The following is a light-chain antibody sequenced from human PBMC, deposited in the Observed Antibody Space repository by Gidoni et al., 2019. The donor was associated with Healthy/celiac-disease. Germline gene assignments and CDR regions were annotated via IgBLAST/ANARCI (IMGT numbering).Light chain of an antibody. CDR3: QQYNSYSLT. Sequence: DIQMTKSPSTLSASVGDRVTITCRASQSISSWLAWYQQKPGKAPKLLIYDASSLESGVPSRFSGSGSGTEFTLTISSLQPDDFSTDYCQQYNSYSLTFGGGTKVELK. V-gene: IGKV1-5*01. CDR1: QSISSW. CDR2: DAS. J-gene: IGKJ4*01.